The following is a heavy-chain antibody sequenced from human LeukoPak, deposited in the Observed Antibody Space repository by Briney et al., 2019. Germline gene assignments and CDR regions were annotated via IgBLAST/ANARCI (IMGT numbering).Heavy chain of an antibody. Sequence: GGSLRLSCAASGFTFNNYAMSWVRQAPGKGLEWVSAISGSGASTFYADSVKGRFTISRDSSKNTLYLQMNSLRAEDTAIYYCAKSITNNYYYCGIDYWGRGTLVTVSS. CDR2: ISGSGAST. J-gene: IGHJ4*02. CDR3: AKSITNNYYYCGIDY. D-gene: IGHD5-12*01. V-gene: IGHV3-23*01. CDR1: GFTFNNYA.